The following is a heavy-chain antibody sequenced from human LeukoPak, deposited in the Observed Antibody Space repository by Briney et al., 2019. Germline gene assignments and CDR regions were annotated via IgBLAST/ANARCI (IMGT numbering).Heavy chain of an antibody. CDR2: INPNSGGT. V-gene: IGHV1-2*02. D-gene: IGHD1-26*01. CDR3: ARDLQVGATLIDY. Sequence: ASVKVSCKASGYTFAGYYMHWVRQAPGQGLEWMGWINPNSGGTNYAQKFQGRVTMTRDTSTSTVYMELSSLRSEDTAVYYCARDLQVGATLIDYWGQGTLVTVSS. J-gene: IGHJ4*02. CDR1: GYTFAGYY.